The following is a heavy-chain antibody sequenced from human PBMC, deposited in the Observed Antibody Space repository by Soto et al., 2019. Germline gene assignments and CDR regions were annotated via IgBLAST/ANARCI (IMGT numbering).Heavy chain of an antibody. Sequence: PGGSLRLSCAASGFTFSSYSMNWVRQAPGKGLEWVSYISSSSSTIYYADSVKGRFTISRDNAKNSLYLQMNSLRAEDTAVYYCARAMVRERPYFDYWGQGTLVTVSS. CDR2: ISSSSSTI. V-gene: IGHV3-48*01. J-gene: IGHJ4*02. CDR3: ARAMVRERPYFDY. CDR1: GFTFSSYS. D-gene: IGHD3-10*01.